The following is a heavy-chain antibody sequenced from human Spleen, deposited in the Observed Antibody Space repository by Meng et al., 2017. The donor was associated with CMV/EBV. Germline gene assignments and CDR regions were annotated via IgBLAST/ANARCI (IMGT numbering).Heavy chain of an antibody. D-gene: IGHD2-2*01. CDR2: ISGSGGST. V-gene: IGHV3-23*01. CDR3: ARTGTRYCAITSCSNWFDP. J-gene: IGHJ5*02. Sequence: GESLKISCAASGFTFSSYAMSWVRQAPGEGLEWVSSISGSGGSTYYADSVKGRFTISRDNSKNTLYLHMNSLRADDTAVYYCARTGTRYCAITSCSNWFDPWGQGTLVTVSS. CDR1: GFTFSSYA.